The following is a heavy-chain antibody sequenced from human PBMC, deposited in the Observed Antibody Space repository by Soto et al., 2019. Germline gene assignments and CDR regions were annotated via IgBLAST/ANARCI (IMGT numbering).Heavy chain of an antibody. CDR1: GFTFSDSW. V-gene: IGHV3-74*01. Sequence: PGGSLRLCCVASGFTFSDSWMHWVRQAPGKGLVWVSRVNEHGTDSHYADSVKGRFTISRDNSKNTLYLHMNSLRADDTAAYYCAKWHTYNYDSLAFSGFDCWGQGTQVTVSS. J-gene: IGHJ4*02. D-gene: IGHD3-16*01. CDR3: AKWHTYNYDSLAFSGFDC. CDR2: VNEHGTDS.